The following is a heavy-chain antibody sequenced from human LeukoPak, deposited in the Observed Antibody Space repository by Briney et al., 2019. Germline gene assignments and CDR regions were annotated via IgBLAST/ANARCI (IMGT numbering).Heavy chain of an antibody. D-gene: IGHD6-13*01. CDR3: AKIQGLSNSATDAYFDY. V-gene: IGHV3-23*01. CDR1: GFTFSSYA. J-gene: IGHJ4*02. CDR2: ISGSGGST. Sequence: PGGSLRLSCAASGFTFSSYAMSWVRKAPGKGLEWVSVISGSGGSTHYADSVKGRFTISRDNSKNTLYLQMSSLRAEDTAVYYCAKIQGLSNSATDAYFDYWGQGTLVTVSS.